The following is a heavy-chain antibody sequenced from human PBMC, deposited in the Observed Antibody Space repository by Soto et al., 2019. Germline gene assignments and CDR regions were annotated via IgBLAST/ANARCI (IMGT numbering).Heavy chain of an antibody. CDR1: GGSMSNYY. D-gene: IGHD6-19*01. Sequence: SETLSLTCTVSGGSMSNYYWSWIRQPPGKGLEYIGYIYYSGDTNYNPSFRSRATISIDTSRNQFSLILSPVSAADTAVYYCARGGWSVDLWGQGILVTVSS. CDR2: IYYSGDT. J-gene: IGHJ5*02. CDR3: ARGGWSVDL. V-gene: IGHV4-59*01.